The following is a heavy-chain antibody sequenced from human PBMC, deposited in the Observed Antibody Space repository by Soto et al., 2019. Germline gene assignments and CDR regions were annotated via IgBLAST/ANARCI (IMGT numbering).Heavy chain of an antibody. Sequence: QVQLVQSGAEVKKPGASVKVSCKASGYTFTSYGISWVRQAPGQGLEWMGWISTYNGNTNYAQKLQGRVTMTTDTSTSTAYMELRSLRSDDTAVYYCVRDEGRYDFWSGPAGGYWGQGTLVTVSS. CDR1: GYTFTSYG. J-gene: IGHJ4*02. V-gene: IGHV1-18*01. CDR2: ISTYNGNT. CDR3: VRDEGRYDFWSGPAGGY. D-gene: IGHD3-3*01.